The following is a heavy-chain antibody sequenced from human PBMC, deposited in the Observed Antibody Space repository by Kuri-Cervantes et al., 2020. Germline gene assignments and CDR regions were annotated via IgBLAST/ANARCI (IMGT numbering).Heavy chain of an antibody. CDR2: IYYSGST. J-gene: IGHJ3*02. D-gene: IGHD2-15*01. CDR3: AKDISSGGLEAFDI. CDR1: GGSISGYY. V-gene: IGHV4-59*13. Sequence: SETLSLTCTVSGGSISGYYWCWIRQPPGKGLEWIGNIYYSGSTNYNPSLKSRVTISVDTSKNQFSLKLSSVTAADTALYYCAKDISSGGLEAFDIWGQGTMVTVSS.